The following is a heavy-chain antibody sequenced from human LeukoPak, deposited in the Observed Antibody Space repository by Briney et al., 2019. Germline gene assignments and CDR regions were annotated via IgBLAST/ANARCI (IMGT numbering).Heavy chain of an antibody. J-gene: IGHJ4*02. CDR3: ARDSARGYGYSSSWNFDY. CDR2: ISSSSSYI. V-gene: IGHV3-21*01. Sequence: GGSLRLSCAASGFTFSSYSMNWVRQAPGKGLDWVSSISSSSSYIYYADSVKGRFTISRDNAKNSLYLQMNSLRAEDTSVYYCARDSARGYGYSSSWNFDYWGQGTLVTVSS. CDR1: GFTFSSYS. D-gene: IGHD6-13*01.